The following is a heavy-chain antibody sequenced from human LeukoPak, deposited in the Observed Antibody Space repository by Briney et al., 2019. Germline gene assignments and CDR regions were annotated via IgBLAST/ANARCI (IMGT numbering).Heavy chain of an antibody. Sequence: SATLSLTCTASGGSISSRSYYWGRVRQPPGKGLEWIGIIYYTGSSYYNPSIKSRVTISVDTSWNQFSLRLSSVTASDTAVYYCASFYGSGSWTDYYCDYWGQGALVTVSS. CDR1: GGSISSRSYY. J-gene: IGHJ4*02. CDR2: IYYTGSS. V-gene: IGHV4-39*01. D-gene: IGHD3-10*01. CDR3: ASFYGSGSWTDYYCDY.